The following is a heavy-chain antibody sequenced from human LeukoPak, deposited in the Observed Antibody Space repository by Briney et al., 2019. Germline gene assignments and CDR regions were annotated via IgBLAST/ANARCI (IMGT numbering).Heavy chain of an antibody. CDR1: GGFISSSNW. CDR3: ARRGSSGRSFDY. Sequence: SETLSLTCAVSGGFISSSNWWSWVRQPPGKGLEWVGCIYNSGSTYYDPSLKSRVTISVDTSKNQVSLKVNSVTAADTAVYYCARRGSSGRSFDYWGQGTLVIVSS. V-gene: IGHV4-4*02. D-gene: IGHD6-25*01. J-gene: IGHJ4*02. CDR2: IYNSGST.